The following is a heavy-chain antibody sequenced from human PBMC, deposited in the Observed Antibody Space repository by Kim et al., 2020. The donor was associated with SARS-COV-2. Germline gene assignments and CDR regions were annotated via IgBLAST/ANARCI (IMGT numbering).Heavy chain of an antibody. CDR3: RGGQNTTLFDT. D-gene: IGHD3-3*01. CDR1: GFTFSSYE. Sequence: GGSLRLSCTASGFTFSSYEMNWVRQAPGKGLEWVSYIIGSGTTIYYADSVRGRFTISRDNDKNSLFLQMNSLRAEDTAVYSLRGGQNTTLFDTGGQGT. CDR2: IIGSGTTI. J-gene: IGHJ4*02. V-gene: IGHV3-48*03.